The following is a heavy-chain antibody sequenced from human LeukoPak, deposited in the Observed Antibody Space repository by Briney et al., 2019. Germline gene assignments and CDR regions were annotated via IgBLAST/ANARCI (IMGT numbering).Heavy chain of an antibody. CDR2: IYTSGST. D-gene: IGHD3-9*01. Sequence: SETLSLTCTVSGGSISSYYWSWIRQPAGKGLEWIGRIYTSGSTNYNPSLKSRVTMSVDTSKNQFSLKLSSVTAADTAVYYCARLTVTISLVYYYYYMDVWGKGTTVTISS. CDR1: GGSISSYY. CDR3: ARLTVTISLVYYYYYMDV. J-gene: IGHJ6*03. V-gene: IGHV4-4*07.